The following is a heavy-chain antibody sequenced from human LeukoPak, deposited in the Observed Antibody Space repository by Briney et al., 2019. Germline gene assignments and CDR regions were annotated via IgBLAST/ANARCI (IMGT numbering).Heavy chain of an antibody. D-gene: IGHD7-27*01. J-gene: IGHJ6*02. CDR3: ARDSGDPQYYYYGMDV. CDR2: ISAYNGNT. Sequence: ASVKVSCKSSGYTFTSYGISWVRQAPGQGLEWMGWISAYNGNTNYAQKLQGRVTMTTDTSTSTAYMELRSLRSDDTAVYCCARDSGDPQYYYYGMDVWGQGTTVTVSS. V-gene: IGHV1-18*01. CDR1: GYTFTSYG.